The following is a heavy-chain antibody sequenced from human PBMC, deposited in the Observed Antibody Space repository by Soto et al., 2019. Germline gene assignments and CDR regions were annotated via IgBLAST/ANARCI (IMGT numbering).Heavy chain of an antibody. CDR2: ISSSSSYI. D-gene: IGHD3-22*01. J-gene: IGHJ6*03. CDR3: ARAEGYSYYYYYYMDV. CDR1: GFTFSSYS. Sequence: GGSLRLSCAASGFTFSSYSMNWVRQAPGKGLEWVSSISSSSSYIYYADSVKGRFTISRDNAKNSLYLQMNSLRAEDTAVYYCARAEGYSYYYYYYMDVWGKGTTVTVSS. V-gene: IGHV3-21*01.